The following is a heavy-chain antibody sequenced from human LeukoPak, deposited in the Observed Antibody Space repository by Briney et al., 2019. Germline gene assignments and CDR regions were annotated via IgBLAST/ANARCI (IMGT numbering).Heavy chain of an antibody. V-gene: IGHV4-59*01. Sequence: SETLSLTCTVSGGSISSYYWSWIRQPPGKGLEWIGYIYYSGSTNYNPSLKSRVTISVDTSKNQFSLKLSSVTAADTAVYYCARERISGAFDIWGQGTMVTVSS. J-gene: IGHJ3*02. CDR2: IYYSGST. CDR3: ARERISGAFDI. CDR1: GGSISSYY. D-gene: IGHD3-10*01.